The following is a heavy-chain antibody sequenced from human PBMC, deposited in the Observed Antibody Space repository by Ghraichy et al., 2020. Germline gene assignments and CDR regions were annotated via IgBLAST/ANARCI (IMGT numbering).Heavy chain of an antibody. D-gene: IGHD4-17*01. CDR1: GFTFSSYA. J-gene: IGHJ4*02. CDR2: ISYDGSNK. CDR3: ASILTSLPSTDDY. V-gene: IGHV3-30-3*01. Sequence: GSLRLSCAASGFTFSSYAMHWVRQAPGKGLEWVAVISYDGSNKYYADSVKGRFTISRDNSKNTLYLQMNSLRAEDTAVYYCASILTSLPSTDDYWGQGTLVTVSS.